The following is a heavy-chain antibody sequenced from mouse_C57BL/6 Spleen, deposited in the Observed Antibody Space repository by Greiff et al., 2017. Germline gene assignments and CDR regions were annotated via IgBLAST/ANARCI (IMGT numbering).Heavy chain of an antibody. CDR1: GYTFTSYW. V-gene: IGHV1-50*01. CDR2: IDPSDSYT. D-gene: IGHD3-2*02. J-gene: IGHJ4*01. CDR3: ARSGRIYYAMDY. Sequence: VQLQQPGAELVKPGASVKLSCKASGYTFTSYWMQWVKQRPGQGLEWIGEIDPSDSYTNYNQKFKGKATLTVDTSSSTAYMQLSSLTSEDSAVYYCARSGRIYYAMDYWGQGTSVTVSS.